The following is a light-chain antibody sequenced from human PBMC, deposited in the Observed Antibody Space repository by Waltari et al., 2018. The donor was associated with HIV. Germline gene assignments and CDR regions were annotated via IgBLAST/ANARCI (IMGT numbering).Light chain of an antibody. CDR2: WAS. J-gene: IGKJ4*01. CDR3: QQTYTIPPT. Sequence: DIVMTQSPDSLAVSLGERATIKCKSSQTVFYSSNNKNYLSWYQQKAGQPPKIIIYWASSRQSGVPDRFSGSGSGTDFTLTISSLQAEDVAVYFCQQTYTIPPTFGGGTKVEIK. CDR1: QTVFYSSNNKNY. V-gene: IGKV4-1*01.